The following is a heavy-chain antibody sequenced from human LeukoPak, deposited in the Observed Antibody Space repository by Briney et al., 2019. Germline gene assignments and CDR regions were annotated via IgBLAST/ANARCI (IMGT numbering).Heavy chain of an antibody. D-gene: IGHD3-10*01. CDR3: ARRPTSSRGYYYGSLLNSYFDY. Sequence: SETLSLTCTVSGGSISTSNYYWGWIRQPPGKGLEWIGNIFYSGSTYYSPSLRSRVTISLDTSRNQFSLKLNSVTAADTAVYYCARRPTSSRGYYYGSLLNSYFDYWGQGTLVTVSS. CDR1: GGSISTSNYY. V-gene: IGHV4-39*01. CDR2: IFYSGST. J-gene: IGHJ4*02.